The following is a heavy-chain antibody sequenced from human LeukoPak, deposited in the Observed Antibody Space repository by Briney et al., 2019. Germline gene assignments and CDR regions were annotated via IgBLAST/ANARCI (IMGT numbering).Heavy chain of an antibody. CDR1: GFTFSSYA. V-gene: IGHV3-48*04. D-gene: IGHD6-19*01. J-gene: IGHJ3*02. CDR2: ISSSGSTI. CDR3: AREGIAVAPGDAFDI. Sequence: GGSLRLSCAASGFTFSSYAMSWVRQAPGKGLEWVSYISSSGSTIYYADSVKGRFTISRDNAKNSLYLQMNSLRAEDTAVYYCAREGIAVAPGDAFDIWGQGTMVTVSS.